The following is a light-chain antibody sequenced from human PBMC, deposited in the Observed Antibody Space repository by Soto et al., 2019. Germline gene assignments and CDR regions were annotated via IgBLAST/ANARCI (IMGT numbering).Light chain of an antibody. CDR2: EVS. CDR1: NRDVGTYNL. J-gene: IGLJ1*01. CDR3: CSYAGSSTYV. V-gene: IGLV2-23*02. Sequence: QSALTQPASVSGSPGQSITISCTGTNRDVGTYNLVSWYQQHPGKAPKLMIYEVSKRPSGVSNRFSGSKSGNTASLTISGLQAEDEADYYCCSYAGSSTYVLGTGTKLTVL.